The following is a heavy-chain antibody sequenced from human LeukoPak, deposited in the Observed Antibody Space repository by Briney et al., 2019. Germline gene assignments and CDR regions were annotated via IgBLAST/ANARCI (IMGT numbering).Heavy chain of an antibody. CDR3: ARGESYSSSWFDY. CDR1: GGSISSYY. D-gene: IGHD6-13*01. J-gene: IGHJ4*02. V-gene: IGHV4-59*01. Sequence: TTSETLSLTCTVSGGSISSYYWSWIRQPPGKGLEWIGYIYYSGSTNYNPSLKSRVTISVDTSKNQFSLKLSSVTAADTAVYYCARGESYSSSWFDYWGQGTLVTVSS. CDR2: IYYSGST.